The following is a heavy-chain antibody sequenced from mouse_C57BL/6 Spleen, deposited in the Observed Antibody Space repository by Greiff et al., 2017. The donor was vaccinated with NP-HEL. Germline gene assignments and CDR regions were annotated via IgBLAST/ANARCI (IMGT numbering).Heavy chain of an antibody. Sequence: EVKLVESGGDLVKPGGSLKLSCAASGFTFSSYGMSWVRQTPDKRLEWVATISSGGSYTYYPDSVKGRFTITRDNATNTLYLQISSLKSEDTAMYYCAAHQPSQYFDVWGTGTTVTVSS. CDR1: GFTFSSYG. V-gene: IGHV5-6*02. CDR2: ISSGGSYT. CDR3: AAHQPSQYFDV. D-gene: IGHD3-1*01. J-gene: IGHJ1*03.